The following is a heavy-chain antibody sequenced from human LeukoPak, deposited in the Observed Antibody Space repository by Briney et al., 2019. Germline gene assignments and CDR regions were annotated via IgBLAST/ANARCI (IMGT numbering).Heavy chain of an antibody. Sequence: ASVKVSCKASGYTFTGYYMHWVRQAPGQGLERMGWINPNSGGTNYAQKFQGRVTMTRDTSISTAYMELSSLRSDDTAVYYCARGYCSGDCFTLFDYWGQGTLVTVSS. J-gene: IGHJ4*02. D-gene: IGHD2-21*02. CDR2: INPNSGGT. V-gene: IGHV1-2*02. CDR1: GYTFTGYY. CDR3: ARGYCSGDCFTLFDY.